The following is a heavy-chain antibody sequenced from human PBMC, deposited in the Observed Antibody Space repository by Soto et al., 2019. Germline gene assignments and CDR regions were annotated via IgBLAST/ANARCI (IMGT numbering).Heavy chain of an antibody. D-gene: IGHD6-25*01. J-gene: IGHJ4*02. Sequence: PSETLSLTCTVSGGSVSSVGFHWTWLRRPPGKGLEWIGYIYKSGSTYYSPSLESRMNMSLAASRNLCSLRLTSVTAADTVGYYGARAPVGLNTISYFDYWGQGKLVTVSS. CDR2: IYKSGST. CDR1: GGSVSSVGFH. CDR3: ARAPVGLNTISYFDY. V-gene: IGHV4-30-4*08.